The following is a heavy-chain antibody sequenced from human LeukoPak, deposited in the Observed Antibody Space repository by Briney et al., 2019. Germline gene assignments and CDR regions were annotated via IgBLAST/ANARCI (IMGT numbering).Heavy chain of an antibody. V-gene: IGHV1-24*01. D-gene: IGHD3-22*01. J-gene: IGHJ4*02. CDR3: AATYYYDSFWARGY. Sequence: GASVKVSCKVSGYTLTELSMHWVRQAPGKGLEWMGGFDPEDGETIYAQKFQGRVTMTEDTSTDTAYMELSRLRSEDTAVYYCAATYYYDSFWARGYWGQGTLVTVSS. CDR1: GYTLTELS. CDR2: FDPEDGET.